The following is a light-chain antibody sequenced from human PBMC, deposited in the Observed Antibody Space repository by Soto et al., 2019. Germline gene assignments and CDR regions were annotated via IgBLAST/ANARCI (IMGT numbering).Light chain of an antibody. V-gene: IGKV3-11*01. CDR1: QSVSSY. J-gene: IGKJ1*01. CDR3: QQRSNWLTST. CDR2: DAS. Sequence: EIVLTQSPATLSLSPGERATLSCRASQSVSSYLAWYQQKPGQAPRLLIYDASNRATGIPARFSGSGSGTDFTLTISSLEPEDFAVYYCQQRSNWLTSTFGQGTKVDMK.